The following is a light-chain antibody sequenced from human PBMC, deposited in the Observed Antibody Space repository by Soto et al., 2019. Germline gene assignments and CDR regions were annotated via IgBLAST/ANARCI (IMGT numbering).Light chain of an antibody. J-gene: IGKJ1*01. Sequence: EIVLTQSPDTLSLSPGESATLSCRTSQSVTGNSFAWYQQKPGQAPRLLIYGASSRATGTPDRFSGSGSGTGFTLTISSLEPEDFALYYCQHYRTFGRGTRVEIK. CDR3: QHYRT. CDR2: GAS. CDR1: QSVTGNS. V-gene: IGKV3-20*01.